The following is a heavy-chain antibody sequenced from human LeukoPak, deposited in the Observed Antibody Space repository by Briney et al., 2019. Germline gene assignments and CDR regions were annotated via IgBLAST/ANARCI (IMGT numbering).Heavy chain of an antibody. J-gene: IGHJ4*02. CDR3: TRDIVWGFDY. D-gene: IGHD3-16*01. Sequence: GGSLRLSCAASGFTFSNYWMHWVRQAPGKGLVWVSHVYSDGSSAIYADSVRGRFTISRDNAKNTLYLQMNSLTTEDTAVYYCTRDIVWGFDYWGQGTLVTVSS. V-gene: IGHV3-74*01. CDR1: GFTFSNYW. CDR2: VYSDGSSA.